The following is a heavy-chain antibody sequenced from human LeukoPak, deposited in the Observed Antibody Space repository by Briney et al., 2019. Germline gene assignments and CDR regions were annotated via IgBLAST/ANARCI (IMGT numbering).Heavy chain of an antibody. CDR1: GFTFSSYS. D-gene: IGHD2-15*01. CDR3: ARDSLYCSGGSCYSSYYFDY. V-gene: IGHV3-48*01. Sequence: GGSLRLSCAASGFTFSSYSMNLVRQAPGKGLEWVSYISSSSSTIYYADSVKGRFTISRDNAKNSLYLQMNSLRAEDTAVYYCARDSLYCSGGSCYSSYYFDYWGQGTLVTVSS. CDR2: ISSSSSTI. J-gene: IGHJ4*02.